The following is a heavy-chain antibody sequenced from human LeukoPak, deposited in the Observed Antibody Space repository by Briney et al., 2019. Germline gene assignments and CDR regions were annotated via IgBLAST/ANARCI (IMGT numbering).Heavy chain of an antibody. Sequence: PSETLSLTCTVSGGSISSYYWSWIRQPPGEGLEWIGYIYTSGSTNYNPSLKSRVTISVDTSKNQFSLKLSSVTAADTAVYYCARLGVVAAPQIVTGDSWYYYYMDVWGKGTTVAVSS. CDR2: IYTSGST. J-gene: IGHJ6*03. CDR3: ARLGVVAAPQIVTGDSWYYYYMDV. CDR1: GGSISSYY. D-gene: IGHD2-15*01. V-gene: IGHV4-4*09.